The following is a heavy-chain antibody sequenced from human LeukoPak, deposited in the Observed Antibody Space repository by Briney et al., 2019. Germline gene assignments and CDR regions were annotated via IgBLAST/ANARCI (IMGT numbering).Heavy chain of an antibody. J-gene: IGHJ5*02. Sequence: SETLSLTCAVYGGSFSGNYWSWIRQPPGRGLEWIGEINHSGSTNYNPSLKSRVTISVDTSKNQFSLKLSSVTAADTAVYYCARVKKSSSWYGGWFDPWGQGTLVTVSS. CDR2: INHSGST. CDR1: GGSFSGNY. CDR3: ARVKKSSSWYGGWFDP. D-gene: IGHD6-13*01. V-gene: IGHV4-34*01.